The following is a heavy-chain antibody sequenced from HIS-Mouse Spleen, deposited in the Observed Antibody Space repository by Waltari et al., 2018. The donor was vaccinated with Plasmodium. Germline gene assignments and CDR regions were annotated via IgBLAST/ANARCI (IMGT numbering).Heavy chain of an antibody. CDR1: GYTFTGYY. D-gene: IGHD3-16*01. CDR3: ARWGVDAFDI. Sequence: QVQLVQSGAEVKKPGASVKVSCKASGYTFTGYYMHWVRPAPGQGLEWMGWINPNSGGTNSAQKFQGRVTMTRDTHISTAYMELSRLRSDDTAVYYCARWGVDAFDIWGQGTMVTVSS. CDR2: INPNSGGT. J-gene: IGHJ3*02. V-gene: IGHV1-2*02.